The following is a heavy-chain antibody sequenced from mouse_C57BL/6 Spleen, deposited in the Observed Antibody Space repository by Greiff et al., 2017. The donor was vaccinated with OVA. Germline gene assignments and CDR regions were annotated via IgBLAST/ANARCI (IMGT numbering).Heavy chain of an antibody. CDR1: GFTFTDYY. D-gene: IGHD3-2*02. J-gene: IGHJ3*01. V-gene: IGHV7-3*01. CDR3: ARQTAQASWGFAY. CDR2: IRNKANGYTT. Sequence: DVMLVESGGGLVQPGGSLSLSCAASGFTFTDYYMSWVRQPPGKALEWLGFIRNKANGYTTEYSASVKGRFTISRDNSQSILYLQMNALRAEDSATYYCARQTAQASWGFAYWGQGTLVTVSA.